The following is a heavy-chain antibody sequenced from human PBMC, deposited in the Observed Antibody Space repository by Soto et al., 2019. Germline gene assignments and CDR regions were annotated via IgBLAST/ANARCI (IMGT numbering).Heavy chain of an antibody. Sequence: LRLSCSASGFCFRASWMSCVRQAPGEGRGGMASIKQDGRETYYLNSVKGRFTFARDNSKNSLELQLSSLRAEDTAAHYCASGPEGSHPISHNWFDPWGQGTPVTVSS. CDR3: ASGPEGSHPISHNWFDP. V-gene: IGHV3-7*01. J-gene: IGHJ5*02. CDR1: GFCFRASW. CDR2: IKQDGRET.